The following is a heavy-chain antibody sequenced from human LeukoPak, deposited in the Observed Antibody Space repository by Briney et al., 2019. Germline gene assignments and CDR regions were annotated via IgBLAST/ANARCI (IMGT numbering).Heavy chain of an antibody. CDR3: ASGYSGYDSGSFGY. Sequence: SETLSLTCAVYGGSFSGYYWSWIRQPPGKGLEWIGEINHSGSTNYNPSLKSRVTISVDTSKNQFSLKLSSVTAADTAVYYCASGYSGYDSGSFGYWGQGTLVTVSS. D-gene: IGHD5-12*01. V-gene: IGHV4-34*01. CDR1: GGSFSGYY. J-gene: IGHJ4*02. CDR2: INHSGST.